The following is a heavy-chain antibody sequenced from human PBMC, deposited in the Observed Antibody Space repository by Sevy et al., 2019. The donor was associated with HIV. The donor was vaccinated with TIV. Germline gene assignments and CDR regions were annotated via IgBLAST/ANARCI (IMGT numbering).Heavy chain of an antibody. D-gene: IGHD5-12*01. CDR2: IIPIVRSA. J-gene: IGHJ3*02. V-gene: IGHV1-69*13. CDR1: GDTLTNYA. Sequence: ASVKVSCKASGDTLTNYALSWVRQAPGQGLEWMGGIIPIVRSANYAQKFQGRVTITADESTSTAYMELSSLRSEDTAVYYCASPKGYSGYDFAFDIWGQGTMVTVSS. CDR3: ASPKGYSGYDFAFDI.